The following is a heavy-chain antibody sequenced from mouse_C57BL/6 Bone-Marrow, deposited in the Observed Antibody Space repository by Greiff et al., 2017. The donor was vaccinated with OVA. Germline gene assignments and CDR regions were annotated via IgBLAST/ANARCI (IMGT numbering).Heavy chain of an antibody. D-gene: IGHD2-3*01. CDR1: GFTFSDYY. CDR3: ARHTCYDGYSHWYFDV. V-gene: IGHV5-12*01. Sequence: EVQVVESGGGLVQPGGSLKLSCAASGFTFSDYYMYWVRQTPEKRLEWVAYISNGGGSTYYPDTVKGRFTLSRDDDKNTLYLQMSRLTSEDTAMYYCARHTCYDGYSHWYFDVWGTGTTVTVSS. J-gene: IGHJ1*03. CDR2: ISNGGGST.